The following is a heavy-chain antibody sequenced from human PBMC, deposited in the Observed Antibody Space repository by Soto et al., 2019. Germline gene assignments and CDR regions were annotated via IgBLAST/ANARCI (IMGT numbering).Heavy chain of an antibody. CDR2: ISGSGGYT. J-gene: IGHJ4*02. Sequence: EVQLLESGGGLVRPGGSLRLSCAASGFTFSSYAMSWVRQAPGKGLEWVSVISGSGGYTYYADSVKGRFTISRDNSKNTLYLQMNSLRAEDTAVYYCAKWTVVVVAATRGGYFDYWGQGTLVTVSS. V-gene: IGHV3-23*01. D-gene: IGHD2-15*01. CDR3: AKWTVVVVAATRGGYFDY. CDR1: GFTFSSYA.